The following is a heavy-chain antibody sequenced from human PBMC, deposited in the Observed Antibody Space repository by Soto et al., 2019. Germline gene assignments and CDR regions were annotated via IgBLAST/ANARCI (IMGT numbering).Heavy chain of an antibody. CDR2: IKSKSDGETA. D-gene: IGHD5-18*01. Sequence: PGGSLRLSCAASGLTFSNVWMTWVRQAPGKGLEWVGRIKSKSDGETADVAAPVKARFTISRDDSKNTVFLEMKSLKSEDTALYYCAITAMINRDSSTSFDYWGQGTQVTVSS. V-gene: IGHV3-15*01. CDR1: GLTFSNVW. J-gene: IGHJ4*02. CDR3: AITAMINRDSSTSFDY.